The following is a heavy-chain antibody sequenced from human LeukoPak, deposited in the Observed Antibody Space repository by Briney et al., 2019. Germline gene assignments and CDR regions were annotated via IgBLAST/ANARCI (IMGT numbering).Heavy chain of an antibody. CDR1: GYSFTSFW. J-gene: IGHJ5*02. D-gene: IGHD3-10*01. Sequence: GASLKISCKGSGYSFTSFWIGWVRQMPGKGLEWMGIIYPDDSDTRYSPSFQGQVTISVDKSISTAYLQWSSLRASDTAMYYCARGGYYGSGRGWFDPWGQGTLVTVSS. CDR2: IYPDDSDT. CDR3: ARGGYYGSGRGWFDP. V-gene: IGHV5-51*01.